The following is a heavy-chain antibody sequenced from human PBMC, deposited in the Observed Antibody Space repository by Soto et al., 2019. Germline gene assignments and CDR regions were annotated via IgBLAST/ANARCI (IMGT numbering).Heavy chain of an antibody. Sequence: SVNVSCKASGWTFTSSPVHWVRQSRGQGVEGIGWIVVGSGNTNYAQKMQDRFTISRDMSTSTAYMELSSLRSEDTAVYYCAALSYYDYVWGSYRSDYWGQGALVTVSS. CDR1: GWTFTSSP. J-gene: IGHJ4*02. CDR3: AALSYYDYVWGSYRSDY. V-gene: IGHV1-58*01. D-gene: IGHD3-16*02. CDR2: IVVGSGNT.